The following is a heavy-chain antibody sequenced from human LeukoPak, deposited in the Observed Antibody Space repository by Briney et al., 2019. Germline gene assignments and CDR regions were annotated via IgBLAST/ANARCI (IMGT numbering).Heavy chain of an antibody. CDR2: FTVSGGNT. CDR1: GFTFSNYA. V-gene: IGHV3-23*01. J-gene: IGHJ4*02. D-gene: IGHD3-10*01. CDR3: ARGDGLWFGELFTY. Sequence: GGSLRLSCAASGFTFSNYAMSWARQAPGKGLEWVSSFTVSGGNTHYADSVKGRCTISRENSKNTLYLQINNLRAEDTAVYYCARGDGLWFGELFTYWGQGTPVTVSS.